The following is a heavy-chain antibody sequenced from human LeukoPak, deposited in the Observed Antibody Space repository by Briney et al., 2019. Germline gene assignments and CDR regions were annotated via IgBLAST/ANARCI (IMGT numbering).Heavy chain of an antibody. Sequence: ASETLSLTCTVSGGSISSSSYYWGWIRQPPGRGLEWIGSIYYSGSTYYNPSLKSRVTISVDTSKNQFSLKLSSVTAADTAVYYCARTAVVTGGFDPWGQGTLVTVSS. J-gene: IGHJ5*02. D-gene: IGHD4-23*01. CDR3: ARTAVVTGGFDP. CDR2: IYYSGST. V-gene: IGHV4-39*01. CDR1: GGSISSSSYY.